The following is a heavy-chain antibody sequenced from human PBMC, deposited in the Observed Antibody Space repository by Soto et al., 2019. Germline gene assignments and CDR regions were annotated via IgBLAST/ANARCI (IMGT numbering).Heavy chain of an antibody. Sequence: QVQLVQSGAEVKKPGASVKVSCKTSGYAFSLYAIHWLRQAPEQGLEWMGWVNAGNDKTKYSQNFQGRVTITRDTSASTGYMELSSLRSEDTAVYYCAREGDGYKYDYWGQGTLVTVSS. V-gene: IGHV1-3*01. CDR2: VNAGNDKT. J-gene: IGHJ4*02. CDR1: GYAFSLYA. CDR3: AREGDGYKYDY. D-gene: IGHD5-18*01.